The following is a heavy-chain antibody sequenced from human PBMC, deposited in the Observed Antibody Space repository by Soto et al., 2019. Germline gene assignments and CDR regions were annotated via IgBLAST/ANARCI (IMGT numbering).Heavy chain of an antibody. CDR1: GFTFSSYS. D-gene: IGHD2-2*01. V-gene: IGHV3-48*02. CDR2: ISSSSSTI. Sequence: GSLRLSCAASGFTFSSYSMNWVRQAPGKGLEWVSYISSSSSTIYYADSVKGRFTISRDNAKNSLYLQMNSLRDEDTAVYYCARDWEDIVVVPAARYYYGMDVWGQGTTVTVSS. J-gene: IGHJ6*02. CDR3: ARDWEDIVVVPAARYYYGMDV.